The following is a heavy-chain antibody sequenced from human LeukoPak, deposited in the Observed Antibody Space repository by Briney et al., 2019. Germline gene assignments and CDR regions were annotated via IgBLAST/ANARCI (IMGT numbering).Heavy chain of an antibody. J-gene: IGHJ3*02. CDR2: IYWDDDS. CDR3: AHSQVFSYGSFHDAYDI. Sequence: SGPTLVNPTQTLTLTCSLSGVSLRTSGVGVGWIRQPPGKALEWLALIYWDDDSRYSPSLKSRLTIAKDTSKNQVVLTLTNMDSVDTATYYCAHSQVFSYGSFHDAYDIWGLGMLVTVSS. CDR1: GVSLRTSGVG. V-gene: IGHV2-5*02. D-gene: IGHD5-18*01.